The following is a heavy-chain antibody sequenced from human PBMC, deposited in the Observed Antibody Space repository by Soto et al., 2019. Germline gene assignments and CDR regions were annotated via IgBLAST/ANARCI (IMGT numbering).Heavy chain of an antibody. J-gene: IGHJ4*02. CDR3: ARLCLRGSYRPNFDS. D-gene: IGHD3-16*02. V-gene: IGHV1-69*05. Sequence: GTSVKVTCKASGGGNLRDYRTTWVRQAPGQGLEWMGGIIPNNGSANYAQKLQGRVTITTDASTSTAYMELRSLRSDDTAVYYCARLCLRGSYRPNFDSWGQGTLVTVSS. CDR2: IIPNNGSA. CDR1: GGGNLRDYR.